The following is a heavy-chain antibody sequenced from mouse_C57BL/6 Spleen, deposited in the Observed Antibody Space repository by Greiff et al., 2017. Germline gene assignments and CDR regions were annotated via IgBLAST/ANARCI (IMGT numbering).Heavy chain of an antibody. Sequence: EVMLVESGGGLVKPGGSLKLSCAASGFTFSDYGMHWVRQAPEKGLEWVAYISSGSSTSYYADTVKGRFTISRDNAKNTLFLQMTSLRSEDTAISYCARGYDYDGAMDYWGQGTSVTVSS. CDR2: ISSGSSTS. V-gene: IGHV5-17*01. D-gene: IGHD2-4*01. CDR1: GFTFSDYG. CDR3: ARGYDYDGAMDY. J-gene: IGHJ4*01.